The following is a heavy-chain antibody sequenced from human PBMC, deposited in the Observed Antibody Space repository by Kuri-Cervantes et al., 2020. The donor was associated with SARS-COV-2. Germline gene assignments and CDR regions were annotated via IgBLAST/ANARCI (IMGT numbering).Heavy chain of an antibody. V-gene: IGHV4-38-2*02. Sequence: GSLRLSCTVSGYSISGGYYWGWIRQPPGKGLEWIGSIYHSGSTYYNPSLKSRVTISVDTSKNQFSLKLSSVTAADTAVYYCARNSGYSSGWFYYYYYMDVWGKGTTVTVSS. J-gene: IGHJ6*03. CDR3: ARNSGYSSGWFYYYYYMDV. CDR1: GYSISGGYY. CDR2: IYHSGST. D-gene: IGHD6-19*01.